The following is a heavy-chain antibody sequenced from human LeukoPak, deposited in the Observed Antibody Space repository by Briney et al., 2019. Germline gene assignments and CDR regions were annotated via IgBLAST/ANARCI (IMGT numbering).Heavy chain of an antibody. CDR3: ARDLHLPTDHGGYVSGFDP. V-gene: IGHV3-48*03. D-gene: IGHD4-17*01. Sequence: GGSLRLSCAAPGFTFSSYEMNWVRQAPGKGLEWVSYISSSGSTIYYADSVKGRFTISRDNAKNSLYLQMNSLRAEDTAVYYCARDLHLPTDHGGYVSGFDPWGQGTLVTVSS. J-gene: IGHJ5*02. CDR2: ISSSGSTI. CDR1: GFTFSSYE.